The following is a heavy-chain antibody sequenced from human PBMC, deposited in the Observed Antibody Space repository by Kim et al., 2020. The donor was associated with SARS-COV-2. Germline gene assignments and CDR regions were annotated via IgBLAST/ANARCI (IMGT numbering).Heavy chain of an antibody. CDR2: IYYTGST. Sequence: SETLSLTCTVFGASVGSGSYYWYWIRQPPGKGLEWVGHIYYTGSTNYNPSLESRVNISVDTSRNLFSLNLISVTAADTAVYYCASGAVPAAMGAFDIWG. V-gene: IGHV4-61*01. D-gene: IGHD2-2*01. CDR1: GASVGSGSYY. CDR3: ASGAVPAAMGAFDI. J-gene: IGHJ3*02.